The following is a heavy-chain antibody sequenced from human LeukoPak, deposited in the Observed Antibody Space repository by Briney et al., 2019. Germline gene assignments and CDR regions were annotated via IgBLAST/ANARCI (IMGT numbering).Heavy chain of an antibody. CDR2: ISSTSIYI. CDR3: ARGVADY. CDR1: GFTFNSYA. V-gene: IGHV3-21*01. J-gene: IGHJ4*02. Sequence: PGGSLRLSCAASGFTFNSYAMTWVRQAPGRGLEWVSFISSTSIYIYYADSVKGRFTISRDNADNSLYLRMHSLSPEDTALYYCARGVADYWGQGTLVTVSS.